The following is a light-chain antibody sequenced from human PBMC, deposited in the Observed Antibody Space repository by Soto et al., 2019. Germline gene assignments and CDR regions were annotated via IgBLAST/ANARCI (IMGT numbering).Light chain of an antibody. V-gene: IGKV3-11*01. CDR2: DAS. CDR1: QSLSSY. CDR3: QQRSNWPVT. Sequence: ECVLTQSPGTLSLSRGERATLSCSASQSLSSYLAWYQQKPGQAPRLLIYDASSRATGIPARFSGSGSGTDFTLTISSLEPEDFAVYYCQQRSNWPVTFGRGTKVDI. J-gene: IGKJ4*01.